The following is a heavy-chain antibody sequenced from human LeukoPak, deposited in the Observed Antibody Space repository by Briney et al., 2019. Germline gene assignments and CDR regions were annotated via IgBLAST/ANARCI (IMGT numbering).Heavy chain of an antibody. Sequence: TGGSLRLSCAASGFTFSSYAIHWVRQAPGKGLEWVAVISYDGSNKYYADSVKGRFTISRDNSKNTLYLQMNSLRAEDTAVYYCATPVVVTARGGQGTLVTVSS. J-gene: IGHJ4*02. CDR2: ISYDGSNK. CDR1: GFTFSSYA. D-gene: IGHD2-21*02. V-gene: IGHV3-30*01. CDR3: ATPVVVTAR.